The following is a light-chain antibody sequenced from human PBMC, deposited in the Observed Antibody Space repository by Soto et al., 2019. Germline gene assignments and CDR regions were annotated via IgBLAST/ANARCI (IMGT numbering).Light chain of an antibody. V-gene: IGKV1-39*01. CDR2: AAS. J-gene: IGKJ1*01. CDR1: QSISKH. Sequence: DIQMTQSPSSLSASVEDRVIITCRASQSISKHLNWYQQKPGKAPKLLIFAASSLQRGVPSRFMGNRSEPDFTLTIIGLQPEDFATYYCQQSYSSTPPLGQGTQVDIX. CDR3: QQSYSSTPP.